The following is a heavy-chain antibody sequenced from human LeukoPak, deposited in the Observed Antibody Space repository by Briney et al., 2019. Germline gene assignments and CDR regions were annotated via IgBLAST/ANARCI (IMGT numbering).Heavy chain of an antibody. CDR1: GSTFTSSW. CDR3: ARHSLWRRAGYYYVPPDY. CDR2: IFPGNSDV. Sequence: GESLKISCQVSGSTFTSSWIAWVRQMPGKGLEWMGTIFPGNSDVRYSPSFQGQVNISADKSISTAYLQWSSLKASDTAMYYCARHSLWRRAGYYYVPPDYWGQGTLVTVSS. V-gene: IGHV5-51*01. D-gene: IGHD3-22*01. J-gene: IGHJ4*02.